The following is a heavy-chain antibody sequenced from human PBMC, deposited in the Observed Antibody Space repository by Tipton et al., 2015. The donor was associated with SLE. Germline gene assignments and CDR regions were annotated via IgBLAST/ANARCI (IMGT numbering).Heavy chain of an antibody. Sequence: TLSLTCAVYGGSFSGYYWSWIRQPPGKGLEWIGEINHSGSTNYNPSLKSRVTISVDTSKNQFSLKLSSVTAADTAVYYCAREGVSEGATTYFDYWGQGTLVTVSS. CDR1: GGSFSGYY. V-gene: IGHV4-34*01. CDR2: INHSGST. D-gene: IGHD5-12*01. J-gene: IGHJ4*02. CDR3: AREGVSEGATTYFDY.